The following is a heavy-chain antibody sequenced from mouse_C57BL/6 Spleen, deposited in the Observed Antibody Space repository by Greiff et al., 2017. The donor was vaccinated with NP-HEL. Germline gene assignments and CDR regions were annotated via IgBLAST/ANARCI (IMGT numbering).Heavy chain of an antibody. D-gene: IGHD4-1*01. CDR2: IWGGGST. V-gene: IGHV2-9*01. Sequence: VKLVESGPGLVAPSQSLSITCTVSGFSLTSSGVDWVRQPPGKGLEWLGVIWGGGSTNYNSALMSRLSLSKDNSKSQVFLKMNSLQTDDTAMDYGAKQGLGGGFAYWGQGTLVTVSA. CDR1: GFSLTSSG. CDR3: AKQGLGGGFAY. J-gene: IGHJ3*01.